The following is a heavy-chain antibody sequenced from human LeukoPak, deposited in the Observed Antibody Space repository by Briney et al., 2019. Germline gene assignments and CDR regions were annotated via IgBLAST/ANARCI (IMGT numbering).Heavy chain of an antibody. J-gene: IGHJ2*01. D-gene: IGHD3-3*01. CDR3: ATWRRTLWYFDF. CDR1: GFTFTSYV. CDR2: ISGSGST. V-gene: IGHV3-23*01. Sequence: GGSLRLSCAASGFTFTSYVMTWVRQAPGKGLEWVSAISGSGSTYYADSLKGRFTISSDASKNTLFLQMNNLRADDTAIYYCATWRRTLWYFDFWGRGTLVTVSS.